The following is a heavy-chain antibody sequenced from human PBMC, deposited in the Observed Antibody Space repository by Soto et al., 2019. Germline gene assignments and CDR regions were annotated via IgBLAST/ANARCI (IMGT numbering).Heavy chain of an antibody. J-gene: IGHJ4*02. V-gene: IGHV3-21*01. CDR3: ARSATVTTEASGFDY. CDR2: ISSSSSYI. Sequence: GGSLRLSCAASGFTFSSYSMNWVRQAPGKGLEWVSSISSSSSYIYYADSVKGRFTISRDNAKNSLYLQMNSLRAEDTAVYYCARSATVTTEASGFDYWGQGTLVTVSS. D-gene: IGHD4-17*01. CDR1: GFTFSSYS.